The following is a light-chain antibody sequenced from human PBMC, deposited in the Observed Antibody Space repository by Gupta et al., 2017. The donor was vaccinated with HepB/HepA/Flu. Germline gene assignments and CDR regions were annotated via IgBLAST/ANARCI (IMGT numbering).Light chain of an antibody. CDR3: CSDAGPSSYVV. Sequence: QSALTQPASVSGSPGQSITLSCTGTSSDVGNYNLVSWYQQHPGKAPNLIIYEVIKRPSGVSDRFSGSKSGNTASLTISGLQAEDEADYYCCSDAGPSSYVVFGGGTKLTVL. CDR1: SSDVGNYNL. CDR2: EVI. V-gene: IGLV2-23*02. J-gene: IGLJ2*01.